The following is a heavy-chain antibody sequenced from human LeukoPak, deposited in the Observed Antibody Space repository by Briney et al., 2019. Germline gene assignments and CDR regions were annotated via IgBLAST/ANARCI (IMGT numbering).Heavy chain of an antibody. Sequence: GGSLRLSCAASGFTFSIYAMSWVRQAPGKGLEWVSSTSSGGDYTYYAGSVKGRFTISRDNSKNPLYLQMNSLRAEDTATYYCAKDRPNYYESNGHYYRRDGDSWGQGTLVTVSS. CDR2: TSSGGDYT. J-gene: IGHJ5*01. CDR3: AKDRPNYYESNGHYYRRDGDS. D-gene: IGHD3-22*01. V-gene: IGHV3-23*01. CDR1: GFTFSIYA.